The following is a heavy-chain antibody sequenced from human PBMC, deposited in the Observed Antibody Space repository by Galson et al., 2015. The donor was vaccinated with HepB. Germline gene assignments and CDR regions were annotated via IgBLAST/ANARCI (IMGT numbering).Heavy chain of an antibody. D-gene: IGHD2-15*01. CDR1: GYTFTSYA. Sequence: SVKVSCKASGYTFTSYAMHWVRQAPGQRLEWMGWINAGNGNTKYSQKFQGRVTITRDTSASTAYMELSSLRSEDTAVYYCARNPRYCSGGSCHFDYWGQGTLVTVSS. CDR2: INAGNGNT. J-gene: IGHJ4*02. V-gene: IGHV1-3*01. CDR3: ARNPRYCSGGSCHFDY.